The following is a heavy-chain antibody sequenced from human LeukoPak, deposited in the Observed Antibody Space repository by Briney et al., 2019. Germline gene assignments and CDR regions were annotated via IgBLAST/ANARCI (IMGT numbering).Heavy chain of an antibody. J-gene: IGHJ4*02. CDR1: GYSFPSYW. CDR3: ARLRDGRAFGAIDY. Sequence: GESLKISCKSSGYSFPSYWIGWVRHMPGKGLEWVGIIYPGDSDTRYSPSFQGQVTISADKSISTAYLQWSSLKASDTAIYYCARLRDGRAFGAIDYWGQGTLVTVSS. V-gene: IGHV5-51*01. D-gene: IGHD3-10*01. CDR2: IYPGDSDT.